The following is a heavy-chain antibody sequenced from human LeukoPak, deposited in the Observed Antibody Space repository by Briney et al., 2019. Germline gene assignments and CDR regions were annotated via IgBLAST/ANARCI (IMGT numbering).Heavy chain of an antibody. CDR3: ARAAPNEYSSSWYNLDY. CDR1: GFTFSSYG. D-gene: IGHD6-13*01. J-gene: IGHJ4*02. CDR2: ISYDGSNK. Sequence: PGGSLRLSCAASGFTFSSYGMHWVRQAPGKGLEWVAVISYDGSNKYYADSVKGRFTISRDNSKNTLYLQMNSLRAEDTAVYYCARAAPNEYSSSWYNLDYWGQGTLVTVSS. V-gene: IGHV3-30*03.